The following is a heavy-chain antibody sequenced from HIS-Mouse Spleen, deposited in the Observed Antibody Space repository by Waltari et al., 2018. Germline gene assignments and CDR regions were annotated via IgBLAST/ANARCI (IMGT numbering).Heavy chain of an antibody. CDR2: ISYDGGNK. J-gene: IGHJ4*02. CDR1: GFTFSSYA. V-gene: IGHV3-30-3*01. CDR3: AGASVVGSGHFDY. Sequence: SGFTFSSYAMHWVRQAPGKGLDWVAFISYDGGNKYYADSMTCRFTIPRDNPTNTLYRQMNRLRAEDTAVYYCAGASVVGSGHFDYWGQGTLVTVSS. D-gene: IGHD6-19*01.